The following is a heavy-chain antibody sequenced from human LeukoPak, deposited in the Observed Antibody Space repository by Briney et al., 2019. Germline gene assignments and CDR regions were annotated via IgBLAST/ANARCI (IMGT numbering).Heavy chain of an antibody. Sequence: PSETLSLTCTVSGGSISSYYWSWLRQPAGKRLEWIGRIYSSGSTNYNPSLKSRVTMSVDTSKNQFSLKLSSVTAADTAMYYCARRHGAAAGDAFDIWGQGPMVTVSS. CDR3: ARRHGAAAGDAFDI. V-gene: IGHV4-4*07. CDR2: IYSSGST. J-gene: IGHJ3*02. CDR1: GGSISSYY. D-gene: IGHD6-13*01.